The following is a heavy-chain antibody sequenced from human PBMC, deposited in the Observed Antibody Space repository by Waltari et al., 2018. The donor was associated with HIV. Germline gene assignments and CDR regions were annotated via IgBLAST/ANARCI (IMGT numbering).Heavy chain of an antibody. CDR3: ARDSGTITIFGVAPDY. J-gene: IGHJ4*02. Sequence: QVQLVQSGAEVKKPGASVKVSCKASGYTFTGYYMYWVRQAPGQGLEWRGWNNPNNGGTNYAQKFQGRVTMTRDTSTSTAYMELSRLRSDDTAVYYCARDSGTITIFGVAPDYWGQGTLVAVSS. V-gene: IGHV1-2*02. CDR1: GYTFTGYY. CDR2: NNPNNGGT. D-gene: IGHD3-3*01.